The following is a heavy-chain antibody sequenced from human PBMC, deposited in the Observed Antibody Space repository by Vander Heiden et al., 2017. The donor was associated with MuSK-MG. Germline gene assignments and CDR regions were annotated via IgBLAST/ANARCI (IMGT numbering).Heavy chain of an antibody. CDR1: GFTFSSYG. V-gene: IGHV3-33*06. J-gene: IGHJ4*02. CDR3: AKDGDSWGYTPFDY. Sequence: QVQLVESGGGVVQPGRSLRLSCAASGFTFSSYGLHWVRQAPGKGLEWVAVIWYDGSNKYYADSVKGRFTISRDNSKNTLYLQMNSLRAEDTAVYYCAKDGDSWGYTPFDYWVQGTLVTVSS. CDR2: IWYDGSNK. D-gene: IGHD1-26*01.